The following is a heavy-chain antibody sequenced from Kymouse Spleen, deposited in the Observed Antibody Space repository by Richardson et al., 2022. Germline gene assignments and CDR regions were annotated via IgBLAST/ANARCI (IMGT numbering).Heavy chain of an antibody. CDR3: ARGITGTTGVWYYYYGMDV. D-gene: IGHD1-7*01. J-gene: IGHJ6*02. CDR2: INHSGST. V-gene: IGHV4-34*01. Sequence: QVQLQQWGAGLLKPSETLSLTCAVYGGSFSGYYWSWIRQPPGKGLEWIGEINHSGSTNYNPSLKSRVTISVDTSKNQFSLKLSSVTAADTAVYYCARGITGTTGVWYYYYGMDVWGQGTTVTVSS. CDR1: GGSFSGYY.